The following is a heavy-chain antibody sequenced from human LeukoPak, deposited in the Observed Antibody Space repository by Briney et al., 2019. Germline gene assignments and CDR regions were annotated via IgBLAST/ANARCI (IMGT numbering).Heavy chain of an antibody. J-gene: IGHJ4*02. CDR1: GYTFTDYY. D-gene: IGHD2-8*01. CDR2: IIPHSGGT. Sequence: GASVKVSCKASGYTFTDYYIHWVRQAPGQDLEWMGFIIPHSGGTTYEQRFQGRVTMTRDMSIGTFYMELSSLRSDDTAVYYCSTEDKYCTTPNCGAYWGQGTLVTVS. V-gene: IGHV1-2*02. CDR3: STEDKYCTTPNCGAY.